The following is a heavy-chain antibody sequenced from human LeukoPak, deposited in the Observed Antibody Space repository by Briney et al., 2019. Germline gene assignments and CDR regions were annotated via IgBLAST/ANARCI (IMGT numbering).Heavy chain of an antibody. CDR3: ARDRSGGDSDAFDI. J-gene: IGHJ3*02. D-gene: IGHD2-21*02. CDR2: INAGNGNT. Sequence: ASVKVSCKASGYTFTSYAMHWVRQAPGQRLEWMGWINAGNGNTKYSQKFQGRVTITRDTSASTAYMELSSLRSEDTAVYYCARDRSGGDSDAFDIWGQGTMVTVSS. V-gene: IGHV1-3*01. CDR1: GYTFTSYA.